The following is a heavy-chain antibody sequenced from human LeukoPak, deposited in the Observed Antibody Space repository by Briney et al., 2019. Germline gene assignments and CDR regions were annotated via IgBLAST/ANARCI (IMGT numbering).Heavy chain of an antibody. CDR3: AKVRYSSGWPNQFDY. CDR2: ISGSGGST. Sequence: GGSLRLSCAASGFTFSSYAMSWVRQAPGKGLEWVSAISGSGGSTYYADSVKGRFTISRDNPKNTLYLQMNSLRAEDTAVYYCAKVRYSSGWPNQFDYWGQGTLVTVSS. D-gene: IGHD6-19*01. V-gene: IGHV3-23*01. J-gene: IGHJ4*02. CDR1: GFTFSSYA.